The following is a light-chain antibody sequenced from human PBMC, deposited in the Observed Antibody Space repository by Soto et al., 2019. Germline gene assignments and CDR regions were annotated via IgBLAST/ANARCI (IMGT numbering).Light chain of an antibody. Sequence: QSVLTQPASVSGSHGQSSAISCTGTSGDVGGYDYVSWYQQHPDKAPKLMIYEVTKRPSWVSNRFSGSKSGNTASLTISGLQAEDEAEYYCTSYTSSTPFYVFGTGTKSPS. CDR2: EVT. V-gene: IGLV2-14*01. J-gene: IGLJ1*01. CDR3: TSYTSSTPFYV. CDR1: SGDVGGYDY.